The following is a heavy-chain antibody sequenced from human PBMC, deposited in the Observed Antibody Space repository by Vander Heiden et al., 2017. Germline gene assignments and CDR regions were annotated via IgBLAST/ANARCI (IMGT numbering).Heavy chain of an antibody. Sequence: EEQPVESGGGLIPPGGSLRLSCAVPGFTVSNNYMNWVRQAPGKGLEWVSVIYSSGDTYYADSVKGRFTISRDNSKNTLYLQMNSLRAEDTALYYCARDSPGRVPGYYYYAMDVWGQGTTVTVSS. CDR2: IYSSGDT. CDR1: GFTVSNNY. J-gene: IGHJ6*02. V-gene: IGHV3-53*01. CDR3: ARDSPGRVPGYYYYAMDV. D-gene: IGHD2-2*01.